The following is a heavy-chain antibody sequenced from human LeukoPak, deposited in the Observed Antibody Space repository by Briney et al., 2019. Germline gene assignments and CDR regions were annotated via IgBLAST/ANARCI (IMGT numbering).Heavy chain of an antibody. Sequence: SGNLSCTASRYTVTSYGISWWRQSPGQGLEWMRWISPYNVNTNYAHKHQPRGTMTTDTYTITAYIELRNLTSDDPSVYYCTRLQGVMVVTAASDSSGHGNPVPVSS. CDR3: TRLQGVMVVTAASDS. J-gene: IGHJ5*01. V-gene: IGHV1-18*01. D-gene: IGHD2-21*02. CDR2: ISPYNVNT. CDR1: RYTVTSYG.